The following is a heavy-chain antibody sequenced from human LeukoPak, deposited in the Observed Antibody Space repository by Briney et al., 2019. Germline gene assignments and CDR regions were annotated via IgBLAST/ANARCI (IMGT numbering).Heavy chain of an antibody. J-gene: IGHJ6*02. Sequence: GRSLRLSCAASGFTFSTYGMHWVRQAPGKGLEWVAVIWYDGSNKYYADSVKGRFTISRDSSKNTLYLQMNSLRAEDTAVYYCARGNFDWSSGMDVWGQGTTVTVSS. V-gene: IGHV3-33*01. CDR2: IWYDGSNK. CDR3: ARGNFDWSSGMDV. CDR1: GFTFSTYG. D-gene: IGHD3-9*01.